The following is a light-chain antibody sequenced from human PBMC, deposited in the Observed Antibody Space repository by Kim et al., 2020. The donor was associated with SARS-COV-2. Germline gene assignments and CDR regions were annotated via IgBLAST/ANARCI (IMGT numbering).Light chain of an antibody. CDR1: QGISNS. J-gene: IGKJ1*01. CDR3: QRYNGAPRT. CDR2: AAS. V-gene: IGKV1-27*01. Sequence: DIQMTQSPSSLSASVGDRVTITCRASQGISNSLAWYQQKPGKVPRLLIYAASTLQSGVPSRFSGSGSGTDFTLTITSLQPEDVATYYCQRYNGAPRTFGQGTKVDIK.